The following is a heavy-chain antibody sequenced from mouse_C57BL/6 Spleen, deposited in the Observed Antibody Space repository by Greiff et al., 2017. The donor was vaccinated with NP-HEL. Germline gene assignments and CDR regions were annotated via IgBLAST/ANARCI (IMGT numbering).Heavy chain of an antibody. CDR2: IDPEDGET. CDR3: ARSRTVVATDYAMDY. J-gene: IGHJ4*01. D-gene: IGHD1-1*01. V-gene: IGHV14-2*01. CDR1: GFNIKDYY. Sequence: DVKLQESGAELVKPGASVKLSCTASGFNIKDYYMHWVKQRTEQGLEWIGRIDPEDGETKYAPKFQGKATITADTSSNTAYLQLSSLTSEDTAVYYCARSRTVVATDYAMDYWGQGTSVTVSS.